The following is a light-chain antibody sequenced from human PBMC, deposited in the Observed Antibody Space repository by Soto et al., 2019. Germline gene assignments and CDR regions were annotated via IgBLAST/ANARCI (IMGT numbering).Light chain of an antibody. J-gene: IGLJ1*01. CDR1: SSDVGGYNY. CDR2: EVS. Sequence: QSALTQPASVSGSPGQSITISCTGTSSDVGGYNYVSWYQHHPGKAPKLMIYEVSNRPSGVSNRFSGSKSGNTACLTISGLQAEDEADYYCNSYTSISNYVFGTGTKLTV. CDR3: NSYTSISNYV. V-gene: IGLV2-14*01.